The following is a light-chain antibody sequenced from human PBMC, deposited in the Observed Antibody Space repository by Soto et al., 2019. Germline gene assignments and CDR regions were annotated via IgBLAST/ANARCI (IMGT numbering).Light chain of an antibody. V-gene: IGLV2-14*01. CDR2: DVG. J-gene: IGLJ2*01. Sequence: QSALTQPASVSGSPGQSITISCTGTSSDIGTYIYVSWYLQHPGKAPKLLIYDVGNRPSGVSNRFSGSKSGNTASLTISGLQAEDEADYYCSSYTSSNSLLFGGGTKLTVL. CDR1: SSDIGTYIY. CDR3: SSYTSSNSLL.